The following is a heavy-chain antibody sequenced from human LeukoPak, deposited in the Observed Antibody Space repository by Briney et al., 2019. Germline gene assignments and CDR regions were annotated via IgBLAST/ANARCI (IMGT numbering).Heavy chain of an antibody. J-gene: IGHJ4*02. CDR1: GGSFSGYY. Sequence: SETLSLTCAVYGGSFSGYYWSWIRQPPGKGLEWIGEINHSGSTNYNPSLKSRVTISVDTSKNQFSLKLSSVTAADTAVYYCAGSVSYFDYWGQGTLVTVSS. D-gene: IGHD3-10*01. V-gene: IGHV4-34*01. CDR2: INHSGST. CDR3: AGSVSYFDY.